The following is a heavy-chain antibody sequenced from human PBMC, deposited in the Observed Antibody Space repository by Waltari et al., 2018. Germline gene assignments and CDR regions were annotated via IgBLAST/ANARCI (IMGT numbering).Heavy chain of an antibody. J-gene: IGHJ4*02. V-gene: IGHV4-39*02. CDR2: IYYSGST. CDR3: ARDLSSSYYFDY. D-gene: IGHD6-6*01. CDR1: GGSISSSSYY. Sequence: QLQLQESGPGLVKPSETLSLTCTVSGGSISSSSYYWGWIRQPPGKGLEWIGSIYYSGSTYYNPSLKKRVTISVDTSKNQFSLKQSAVTAADTAVYYCARDLSSSYYFDYWGQGTLVTVSS.